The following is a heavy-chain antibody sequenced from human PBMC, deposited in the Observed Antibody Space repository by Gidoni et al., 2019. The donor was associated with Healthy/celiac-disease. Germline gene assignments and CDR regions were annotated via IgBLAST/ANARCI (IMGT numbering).Heavy chain of an antibody. V-gene: IGHV4-59*08. J-gene: IGHJ4*02. CDR2: IYYSGST. Sequence: QVQLQESGPGLVKPSETLSLTCTVSGGSISSYYWSWIRQPPGKGLEWIGYIYYSGSTNYNPSLKSRVTISVDTSKNQFSLKLSSVTAADTAVYYCARRGLDSSSWYYFDYWGQGTLVTVSS. D-gene: IGHD6-13*01. CDR3: ARRGLDSSSWYYFDY. CDR1: GGSISSYY.